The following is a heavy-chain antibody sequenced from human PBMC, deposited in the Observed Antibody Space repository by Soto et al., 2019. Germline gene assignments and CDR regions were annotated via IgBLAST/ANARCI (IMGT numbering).Heavy chain of an antibody. CDR2: IIPIFGTA. V-gene: IGHV1-69*01. CDR1: GGTFSSYA. CDR3: AREESRITIFGVSPGGHSDY. J-gene: IGHJ4*02. Sequence: QVQLVQSGAEVKKPGSSVKVSCKASGGTFSSYAISWVRQAPGQGLEWMGGIIPIFGTANYAQKFQGRVTITADESTSTAYMELTSPRSEDTAVYYCAREESRITIFGVSPGGHSDYRGQGPQVTVSS. D-gene: IGHD3-3*01.